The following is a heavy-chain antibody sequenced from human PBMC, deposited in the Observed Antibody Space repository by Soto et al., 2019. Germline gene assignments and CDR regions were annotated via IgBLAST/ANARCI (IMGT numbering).Heavy chain of an antibody. D-gene: IGHD2-15*01. CDR3: AGLYCSGGSCYFNFDY. J-gene: IGHJ4*02. CDR2: IYWDDDK. V-gene: IGHV2-5*02. CDR1: GFSLSTSGVG. Sequence: QITLKESGPTLVKPTQTLTLTCTFSGFSLSTSGVGVGWIRQPPGKALEWLALIYWDDDKRYSPSLKSRLTITKDTSKNSAVLTMTSMDTVDTATYYCAGLYCSGGSCYFNFDYWGPGTLVTVSS.